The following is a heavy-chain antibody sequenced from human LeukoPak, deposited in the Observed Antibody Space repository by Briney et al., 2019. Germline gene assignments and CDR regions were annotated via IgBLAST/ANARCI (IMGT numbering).Heavy chain of an antibody. Sequence: ASVKVSCKASGYTFTGYYMHWVRQAPGQGLEWMGWINPNSGGTNYVQKFQGRVTMTRDTSISTAYMELTSLISDDTAVYYCARADSSSWYGGYWGQGTLVTVSS. V-gene: IGHV1-2*02. CDR2: INPNSGGT. CDR3: ARADSSSWYGGY. J-gene: IGHJ4*02. D-gene: IGHD6-13*01. CDR1: GYTFTGYY.